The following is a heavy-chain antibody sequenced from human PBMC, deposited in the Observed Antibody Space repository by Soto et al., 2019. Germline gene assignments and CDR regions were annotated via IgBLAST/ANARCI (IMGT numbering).Heavy chain of an antibody. Sequence: GGSLRLSCAASGFTFDNSAMSWVRQAPGKGPEWVSGISGSGGTTYHADSVKGRFTISRDNSKNTLYLQMKSLRAEDTAVYYCAKDHYYDNSGSFDDWGQETLVTVSS. CDR3: AKDHYYDNSGSFDD. D-gene: IGHD3-22*01. CDR2: ISGSGGTT. CDR1: GFTFDNSA. J-gene: IGHJ4*02. V-gene: IGHV3-23*01.